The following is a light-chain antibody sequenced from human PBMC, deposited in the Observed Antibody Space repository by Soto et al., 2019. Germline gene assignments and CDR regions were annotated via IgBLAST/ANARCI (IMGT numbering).Light chain of an antibody. V-gene: IGKV3D-20*01. CDR2: DAS. J-gene: IGKJ5*01. CDR1: QSVSSNN. Sequence: EIVLTQSPATLSLSPGERATLSCGASQSVSSNNLVWYQQKSGLAPRLLIYDASNRATGIPDRFSGSGSGTDFILTISRLEPEDFSVYYCQQYGSSPITVGQGTRLEIK. CDR3: QQYGSSPIT.